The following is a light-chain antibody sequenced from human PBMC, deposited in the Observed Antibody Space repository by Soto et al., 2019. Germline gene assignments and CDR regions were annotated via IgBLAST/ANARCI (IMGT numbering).Light chain of an antibody. CDR2: EVS. CDR3: SSYAGSSVV. Sequence: QSALTQPPSASGSPGQSVSISCTGTSSDVGGYNSVSWYQQHPGKAPRLMIYEVSKRPSGVPDRFSASKSGNTASLTVSGLQSEDEADYYCSSYAGSSVVFGGGTQLTVL. V-gene: IGLV2-8*01. J-gene: IGLJ2*01. CDR1: SSDVGGYNS.